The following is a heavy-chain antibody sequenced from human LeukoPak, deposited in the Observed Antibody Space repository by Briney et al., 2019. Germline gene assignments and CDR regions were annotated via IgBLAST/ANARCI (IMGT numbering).Heavy chain of an antibody. D-gene: IGHD2-15*01. CDR2: INHSGST. CDR1: GGSFSGYY. Sequence: SETLSLTCAVYGGSFSGYYWSWIRQPPGKGLEWIGEINHSGSTNYNPSLKSRVTISVDTSKNQFSLKLSSVTAADTAVYYCARLPGYCSGGSCHNWFDPWGQGTLVTVSS. CDR3: ARLPGYCSGGSCHNWFDP. J-gene: IGHJ5*02. V-gene: IGHV4-34*01.